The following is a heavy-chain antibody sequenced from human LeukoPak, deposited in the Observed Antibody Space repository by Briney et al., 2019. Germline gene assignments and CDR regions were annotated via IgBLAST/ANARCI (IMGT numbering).Heavy chain of an antibody. CDR1: GYTFTGYY. CDR2: INPNSGVT. Sequence: ASVTVSCKASGYTFTGYYIHWVRQAPGQGLEWMGWINPNSGVTNYAQRFQGRVTMTRDTSISTAYMELSRLRSDDTAVYYCARDLLWFGELPTPRWFDPWGQGTLVTVSS. J-gene: IGHJ5*02. V-gene: IGHV1-2*02. CDR3: ARDLLWFGELPTPRWFDP. D-gene: IGHD3-10*01.